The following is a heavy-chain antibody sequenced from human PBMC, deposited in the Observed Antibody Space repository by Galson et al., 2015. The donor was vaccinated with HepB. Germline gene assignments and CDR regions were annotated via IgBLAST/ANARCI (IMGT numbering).Heavy chain of an antibody. J-gene: IGHJ4*02. Sequence: QSGAEVKKPGASVKVSCKASGYTFTSYGISWVRQAPGQGLEWMGWISAYNGNTNYAQKLQGRVTMTTDTSTSTAYMELRSLRSDDTAVYYCARDTGHTIFGVVIRFDYWGQGTLVTVSS. CDR2: ISAYNGNT. CDR3: ARDTGHTIFGVVIRFDY. CDR1: GYTFTSYG. V-gene: IGHV1-18*04. D-gene: IGHD3-3*01.